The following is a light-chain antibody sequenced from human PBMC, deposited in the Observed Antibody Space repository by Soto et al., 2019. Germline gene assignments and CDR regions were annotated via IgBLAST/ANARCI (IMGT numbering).Light chain of an antibody. Sequence: EIVLTQSPATLSLSPGERATLSCRASQRVSSYLAWYQQKPGQAPRLLIYDAYNRATGIPARFSGSGSGTDFTLPISSLEPEDFAVYYCQQRSKWPPYTFGQGTKLEIK. J-gene: IGKJ2*01. CDR3: QQRSKWPPYT. CDR2: DAY. CDR1: QRVSSY. V-gene: IGKV3-11*01.